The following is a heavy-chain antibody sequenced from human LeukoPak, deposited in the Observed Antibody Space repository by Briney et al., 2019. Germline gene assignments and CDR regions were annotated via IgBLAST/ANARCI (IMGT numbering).Heavy chain of an antibody. CDR3: ARRGGMRYFDY. CDR1: GRSISSYY. J-gene: IGHJ4*02. Sequence: SPTLSLTCTVSGRSISSYYWSCIRQPAGEGLEWIGLIYTSGSTHYNPSLKSRVTISVDKSKNQFSLRLSSVTAADTAVYYCARRGGMRYFDYWGQGTLVTVSS. CDR2: IYTSGST. V-gene: IGHV4-4*07. D-gene: IGHD3-10*01.